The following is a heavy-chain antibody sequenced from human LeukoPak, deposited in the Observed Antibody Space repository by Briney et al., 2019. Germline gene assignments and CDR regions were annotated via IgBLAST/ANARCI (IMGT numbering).Heavy chain of an antibody. Sequence: PSETLSLTCAVYGGSFSGYYWSWIRQPPGKGLEWIGEINHSGSTNYNPSLKSRVTISVDTSKNQFSLKLSSVTAADTAVYYCARYCSGGSCMDVWGKGTTVTVSS. J-gene: IGHJ6*03. CDR1: GGSFSGYY. CDR3: ARYCSGGSCMDV. V-gene: IGHV4-34*01. D-gene: IGHD2-15*01. CDR2: INHSGST.